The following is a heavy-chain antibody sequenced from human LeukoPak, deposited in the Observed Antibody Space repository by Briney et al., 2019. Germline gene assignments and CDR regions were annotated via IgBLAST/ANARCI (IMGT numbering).Heavy chain of an antibody. Sequence: PGGSLRLSCADSGFTFSTYSMNCVRQAPGKGLEWVSFISSSSSTIYYADSVKGRFTISRDNANNSLYLQMNSLRADDTAVYYCAPIRGYSYVFDSWGQGSLVAVSS. CDR2: ISSSSSTI. V-gene: IGHV3-48*01. CDR1: GFTFSTYS. D-gene: IGHD5-18*01. CDR3: APIRGYSYVFDS. J-gene: IGHJ4*02.